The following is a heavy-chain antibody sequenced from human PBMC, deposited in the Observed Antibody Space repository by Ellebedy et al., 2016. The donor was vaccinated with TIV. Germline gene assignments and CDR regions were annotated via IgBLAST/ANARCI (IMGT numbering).Heavy chain of an antibody. CDR2: IHYSGST. CDR1: GGSIRSSSYY. Sequence: SETLSLTCTVSGGSIRSSSYYWGWIRQPPGKGLEWIGSIHYSGSTYYNPSLKSRVTISVDTSKTQFSLKVRSVTAADTAVYYCARRRSSTITTADYGMDVWGQGTTVTVSS. CDR3: ARRRSSTITTADYGMDV. J-gene: IGHJ6*02. V-gene: IGHV4-39*01. D-gene: IGHD6-13*01.